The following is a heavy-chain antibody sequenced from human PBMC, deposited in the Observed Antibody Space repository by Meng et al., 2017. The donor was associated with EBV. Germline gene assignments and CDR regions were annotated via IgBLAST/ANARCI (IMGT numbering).Heavy chain of an antibody. CDR1: GFTFSGYG. V-gene: IGHV3-30*03. D-gene: IGHD1-26*01. CDR3: ARDLSGRFDP. Sequence: VQFGSPGGGVSPPGRLLELSFAALGFTFSGYGMFWVRQAPGKGPEWVAILPSDGGNTYYSDSVKGRFTISRDNSKKTLYLQMNSLRAEDTAVYYCARDLSGRFDPWGQGTLVTVSS. J-gene: IGHJ5*02. CDR2: LPSDGGNT.